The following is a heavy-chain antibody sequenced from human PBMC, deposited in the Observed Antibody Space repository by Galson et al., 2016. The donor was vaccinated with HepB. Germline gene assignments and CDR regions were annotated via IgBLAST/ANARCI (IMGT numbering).Heavy chain of an antibody. V-gene: IGHV3-23*01. J-gene: IGHJ4*02. CDR2: ISGSGGST. Sequence: SLRLSCAASGFALGGYAMSWVRQAPGKGLEWVSGISGSGGSTYYADSVKGRFSISRDNLKNTVDLQMNSLRAEDTAAYYCAKGFGATYYDILTGNDGWGQGTLVTVSS. D-gene: IGHD3-9*01. CDR3: AKGFGATYYDILTGNDG. CDR1: GFALGGYA.